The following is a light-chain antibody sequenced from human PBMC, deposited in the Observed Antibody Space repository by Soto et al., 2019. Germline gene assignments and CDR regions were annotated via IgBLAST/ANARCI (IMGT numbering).Light chain of an antibody. CDR2: GAS. Sequence: EIVLTQSPGTLSLSPGERATLSCRASQSFSSSYLAWYQQKPGQAPRLLIYGASSRATGIPDRFSGSGSGTGFTLTISRLEPEDFAVYYCQQYGSSPFTFGPGTKVDIK. V-gene: IGKV3-20*01. CDR3: QQYGSSPFT. J-gene: IGKJ3*01. CDR1: QSFSSSY.